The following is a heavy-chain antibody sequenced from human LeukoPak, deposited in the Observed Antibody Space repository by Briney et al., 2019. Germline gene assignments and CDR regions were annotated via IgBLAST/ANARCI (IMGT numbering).Heavy chain of an antibody. J-gene: IGHJ4*02. CDR3: AREDYGDYRNGPFDY. V-gene: IGHV4-38-2*02. Sequence: PSETLSLTCTVSGYSISSGYYWGWIRQPPGKGLEWIGSIYHSGSTYYNPSLKSRVTISVDTSKNQFSLKLSSVTAADTAVYYCAREDYGDYRNGPFDYWGQGTLVTVSS. CDR2: IYHSGST. D-gene: IGHD4-17*01. CDR1: GYSISSGYY.